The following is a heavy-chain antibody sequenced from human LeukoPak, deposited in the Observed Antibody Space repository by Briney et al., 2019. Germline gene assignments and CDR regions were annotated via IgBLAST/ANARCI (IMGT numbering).Heavy chain of an antibody. V-gene: IGHV3-23*01. J-gene: IGHJ4*02. Sequence: GGSLRLSCAASGVTFPNAWMSWARQAPGKGLEWVSGISGSGRTTNYADSVKGRLTISRDNSKNTLFLQMNNLRAEDTAVYYCAKDRDCSSTSCYVPFDSWGQGTLVTVSS. CDR3: AKDRDCSSTSCYVPFDS. D-gene: IGHD2-2*01. CDR2: ISGSGRTT. CDR1: GVTFPNAW.